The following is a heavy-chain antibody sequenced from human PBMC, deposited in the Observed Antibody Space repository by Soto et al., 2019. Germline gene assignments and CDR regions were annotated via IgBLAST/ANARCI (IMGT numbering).Heavy chain of an antibody. Sequence: GESLEILCKGSGYSLSNYWIGLVRQVPGKGLEWMGIIYPSDSDNRYSPSFQGQVTISADKSINTAHLQWSSLKPSDTAIYYCARRMGGYSYGMDVWGQGTTVTVSS. CDR2: IYPSDSDN. CDR1: GYSLSNYW. V-gene: IGHV5-51*01. J-gene: IGHJ6*02. CDR3: ARRMGGYSYGMDV. D-gene: IGHD2-15*01.